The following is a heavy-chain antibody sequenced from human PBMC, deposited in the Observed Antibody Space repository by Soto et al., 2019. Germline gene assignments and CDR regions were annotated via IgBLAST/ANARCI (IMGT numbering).Heavy chain of an antibody. CDR3: ARDDGPVSTDALDL. CDR1: GGSISSGGYP. V-gene: IGHV4-30-2*01. Sequence: QLQLQESGSGLVKPSQTLSLTCAVSGGSISSGGYPWSWIRQPPGKGLEWIGYIYHSGSTYYNPSLRTRVTQPVERRKSQFSLKLSSVPAADTAVYFYARDDGPVSTDALDLLGPGTTVTVSS. J-gene: IGHJ3*01. CDR2: IYHSGST.